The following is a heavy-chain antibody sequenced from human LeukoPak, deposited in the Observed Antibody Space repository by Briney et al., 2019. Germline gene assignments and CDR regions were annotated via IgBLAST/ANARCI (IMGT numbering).Heavy chain of an antibody. CDR1: GYTFTSYG. Sequence: EASVKVSCKASGYTFTSYGISWVRQAPGQGLEWMGWISAYNGNTNYAQKLQGRVTMTTDTSTSTAYVELRSLRSDDTAVYYCARADAMTTVSRNFDYWGQGTLVTVSS. CDR2: ISAYNGNT. V-gene: IGHV1-18*01. CDR3: ARADAMTTVSRNFDY. D-gene: IGHD4-11*01. J-gene: IGHJ4*02.